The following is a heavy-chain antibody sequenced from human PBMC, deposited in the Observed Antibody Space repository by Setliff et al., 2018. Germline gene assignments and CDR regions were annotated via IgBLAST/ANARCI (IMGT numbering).Heavy chain of an antibody. CDR1: GFTFSSYG. CDR3: ARDGGEY. V-gene: IGHV3-21*01. CDR2: ISGSGGST. D-gene: IGHD3-16*01. Sequence: SLRLSCAASGFTFSSYGMNWVRQAPGKGLEWVSAISGSGGSTYYADSVKGRFTISRDNAKNSLYLQMNSLRAEDTAVYYCARDGGEYWGQGTLVTVSS. J-gene: IGHJ4*02.